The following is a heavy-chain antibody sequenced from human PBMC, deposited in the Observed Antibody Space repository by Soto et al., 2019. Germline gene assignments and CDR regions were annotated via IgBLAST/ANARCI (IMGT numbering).Heavy chain of an antibody. J-gene: IGHJ4*02. V-gene: IGHV3-13*01. CDR2: IGTAGDT. CDR1: GFTFIGFD. D-gene: IGHD2-15*01. Sequence: GGSLRLSCGASGFTFIGFDMHWVRQPTGKGLEWVSTIGTAGDTYYAVSVKGRFTISRDNAKNSLSLQMNSLRAGDTAVYFCARGQEVGAHFFDSWGQGTQVTVSS. CDR3: ARGQEVGAHFFDS.